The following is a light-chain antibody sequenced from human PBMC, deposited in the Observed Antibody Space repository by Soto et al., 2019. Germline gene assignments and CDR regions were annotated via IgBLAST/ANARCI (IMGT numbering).Light chain of an antibody. CDR2: LGS. CDR3: MQALQTPFT. V-gene: IGKV2-28*01. CDR1: QSLLHSNGYNY. Sequence: DIVMTQSPLSLPVTPGEPASISCRSSQSLLHSNGYNYLDWYLQKPGQSPQLLIYLGSNRASGGPDRFNGSGSGTDFTLKISRVEAEDVGVYYCMQALQTPFTFGPGTKVDIK. J-gene: IGKJ3*01.